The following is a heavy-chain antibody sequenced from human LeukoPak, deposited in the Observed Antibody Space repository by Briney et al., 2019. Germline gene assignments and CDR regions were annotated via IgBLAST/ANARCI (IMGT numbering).Heavy chain of an antibody. CDR3: ARNRAPAAIPFDP. D-gene: IGHD2-2*01. J-gene: IGHJ5*02. V-gene: IGHV4-39*01. CDR1: GGSIGSSSYY. Sequence: PSETLSLTCTVSGGSIGSSSYYWGWIRQPPGKGLEWIGSIYYSGSTYYNPSLKSRVTISVDTSKNQFSLKLSSVTAADTAVYYCARNRAPAAIPFDPWGQGTLVTVSS. CDR2: IYYSGST.